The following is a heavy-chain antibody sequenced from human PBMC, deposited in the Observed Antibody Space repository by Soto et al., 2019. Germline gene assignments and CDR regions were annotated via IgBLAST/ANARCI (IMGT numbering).Heavy chain of an antibody. Sequence: GAAVKVSCKAPGGTFSSYTISWVRQAPGQGLEWMGRIIPILGIANYAQKFQGRVTITADKSTSTAYMELSSLRSEDTAVYYCATSLISSDAYPYYCDYKDVSSQRTTDIGSS. J-gene: IGHJ6*03. V-gene: IGHV1-69*02. CDR2: IIPILGIA. CDR3: ATSLISSDAYPYYCDYKDV. D-gene: IGHD3-22*01. CDR1: GGTFSSYT.